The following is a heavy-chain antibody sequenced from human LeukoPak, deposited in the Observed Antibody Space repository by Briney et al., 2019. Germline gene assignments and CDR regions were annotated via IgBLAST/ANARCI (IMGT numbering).Heavy chain of an antibody. Sequence: GGSLRLSCAASGFTFSSYAMSWVRQAPGKGLEWVSAISGSGGSTYYADSVKGRFTISRDNSKNTLYLQMNSLRAEDTAVYYCARGFDCSSASCYCMDLWGQGTTVTVSS. D-gene: IGHD2-2*01. CDR3: ARGFDCSSASCYCMDL. CDR2: ISGSGGST. CDR1: GFTFSSYA. J-gene: IGHJ6*02. V-gene: IGHV3-23*01.